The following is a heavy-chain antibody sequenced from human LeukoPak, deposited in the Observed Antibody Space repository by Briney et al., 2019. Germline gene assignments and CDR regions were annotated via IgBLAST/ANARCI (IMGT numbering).Heavy chain of an antibody. D-gene: IGHD2-15*01. J-gene: IGHJ4*02. V-gene: IGHV1-69*05. Sequence: SVKVSCKASGGTLSSYGIGWVRQAPGQGLEWMGGIIPILGTPTYAQKFQGRVTITTDESTTTAYMELSSLRSEDTAVYYCAANRYCSGGSCHIGDSYYDYWGQGTLVTVSS. CDR2: IIPILGTP. CDR3: AANRYCSGGSCHIGDSYYDY. CDR1: GGTLSSYG.